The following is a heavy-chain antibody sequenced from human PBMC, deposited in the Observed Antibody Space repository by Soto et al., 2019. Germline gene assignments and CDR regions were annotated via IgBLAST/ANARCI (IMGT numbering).Heavy chain of an antibody. V-gene: IGHV3-23*01. CDR3: AKSPTMVRGLIFDS. J-gene: IGHJ4*02. D-gene: IGHD3-10*01. CDR1: TNTFNIYA. Sequence: EVQLLESGGGLVQPGGSLRLSCAASTNTFNIYAMSWVRQAPGMGLEWVSAIKSGGSTYYADSVKGRFTISRDASKNTLHLQMNSLRAEDTAVYYCAKSPTMVRGLIFDSWGQGTLVTVSS. CDR2: IKSGGST.